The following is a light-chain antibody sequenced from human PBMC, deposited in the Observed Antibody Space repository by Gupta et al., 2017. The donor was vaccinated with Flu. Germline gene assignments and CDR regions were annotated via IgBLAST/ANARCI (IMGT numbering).Light chain of an antibody. J-gene: IGKJ2*01. CDR2: DTS. V-gene: IGKV3-11*01. CDR1: QSVSTY. CDR3: QQRSDLPMYT. Sequence: IVLTQSPATLSLSPGERAILSCRASQSVSTYLAWYQQKPGQAPRLLMYDTSKRVAGIPARFSGSGSGTDFTLTISTLEPEDFAVYYCQQRSDLPMYTFGQETRLEIK.